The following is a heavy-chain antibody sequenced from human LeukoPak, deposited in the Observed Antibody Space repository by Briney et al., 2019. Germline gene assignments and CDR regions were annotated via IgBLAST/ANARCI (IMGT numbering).Heavy chain of an antibody. CDR1: GFTFSSYA. J-gene: IGHJ5*02. Sequence: GGSLRLSCAASGFTFSSYAMSWVRRAPGKELEWVSAISGSGGSTYYADSVKGRFTISRDNSKNTLYLQMNSLRAEDTAVYYCAKDGSRSYYGSGSFLPAWFDPWGQGTLVTVSS. CDR2: ISGSGGST. CDR3: AKDGSRSYYGSGSFLPAWFDP. V-gene: IGHV3-23*01. D-gene: IGHD3-10*01.